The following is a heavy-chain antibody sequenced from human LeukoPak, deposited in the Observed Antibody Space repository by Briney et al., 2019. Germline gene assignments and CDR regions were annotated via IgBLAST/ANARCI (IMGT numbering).Heavy chain of an antibody. D-gene: IGHD3-3*01. CDR1: GGSISSSSYY. Sequence: SETLSLTCTVSGGSISSSSYYWGWIRQPPGKGLEWIGSIYYSGSTYYNPSLKSRVTISVDTSKNQFSLKLSCVTAADTAVYYCASQSHYDFWSGYYTPFDYWGQGTLVTVSS. J-gene: IGHJ4*02. CDR2: IYYSGST. CDR3: ASQSHYDFWSGYYTPFDY. V-gene: IGHV4-39*07.